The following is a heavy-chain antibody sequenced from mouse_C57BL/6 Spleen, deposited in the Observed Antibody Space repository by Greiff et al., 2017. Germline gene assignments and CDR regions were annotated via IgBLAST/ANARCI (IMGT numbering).Heavy chain of an antibody. CDR1: GYTFTSYW. Sequence: VQLQQPGTELVKPGASVKLSCKASGYTFTSYWMHWVKQRPGQGLEWIGNINPSNGGTNYNEKFKSKATLTVDKSSSTAYMQLSSLTSEDSAVYYCALSLRPYYYAMDYWGQGTSVTVSS. D-gene: IGHD6-2*01. CDR3: ALSLRPYYYAMDY. V-gene: IGHV1-53*01. CDR2: INPSNGGT. J-gene: IGHJ4*01.